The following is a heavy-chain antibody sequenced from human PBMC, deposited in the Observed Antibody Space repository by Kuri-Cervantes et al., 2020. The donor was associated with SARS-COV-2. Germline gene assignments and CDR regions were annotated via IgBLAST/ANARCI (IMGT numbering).Heavy chain of an antibody. CDR1: GGSIGSGGYS. CDR3: ARQMMSSITIFGVVITRNWFDP. J-gene: IGHJ5*02. D-gene: IGHD3-3*01. Sequence: SQTLSLTCAVSGGSIGSGGYSWSWIRQPPGKGLEWIGYIYHSGSTYYNPSLKSRVTISVDTSKNQFSLKLSSVTAADTAVYYCARQMMSSITIFGVVITRNWFDPWGQGTLVTVSS. CDR2: IYHSGST. V-gene: IGHV4-30-2*03.